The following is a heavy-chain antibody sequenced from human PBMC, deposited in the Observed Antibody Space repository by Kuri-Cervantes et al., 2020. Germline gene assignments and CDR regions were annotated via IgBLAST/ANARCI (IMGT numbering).Heavy chain of an antibody. Sequence: ASVKVSCKASGYTFTGYYMHWVRQAPGQGLEWMGWINPNSGGTNYAQKFQGRVTITTDESTSTAYMELSSLRSEDTAVYYCARVPRIAVAGRTPQGINWFDPWGQGTLVTVSS. J-gene: IGHJ5*02. CDR3: ARVPRIAVAGRTPQGINWFDP. CDR2: INPNSGGT. CDR1: GYTFTGYY. V-gene: IGHV1-2*02. D-gene: IGHD6-19*01.